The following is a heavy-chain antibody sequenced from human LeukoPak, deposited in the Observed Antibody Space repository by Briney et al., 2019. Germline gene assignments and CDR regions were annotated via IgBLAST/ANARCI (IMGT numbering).Heavy chain of an antibody. CDR2: ISYDGSNK. CDR1: GFTFSSYS. V-gene: IGHV3-30*18. D-gene: IGHD2-21*02. CDR3: AKGPPVVVTVILAEYFQH. J-gene: IGHJ1*01. Sequence: PGGSLRLSCAASGFTFSSYSMNWVRQAPGKGLEWVAVISYDGSNKYYADSVKGRFTISRDNSKNTLYLQMNSLRAEDTAVYYCAKGPPVVVTVILAEYFQHWGQGTLVTVSS.